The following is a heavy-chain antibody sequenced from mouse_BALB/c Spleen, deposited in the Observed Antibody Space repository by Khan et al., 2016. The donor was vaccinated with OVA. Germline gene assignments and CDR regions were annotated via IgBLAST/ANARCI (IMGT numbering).Heavy chain of an antibody. CDR2: IWRCGST. D-gene: IGHD2-5*01. CDR3: ARKEGSNFGAMGY. Sequence: VQLQESGPGLVAPSQSLSLTCTVSGFSFSRYSVHWVSQPPGNGLESLGMIWRCGSTAYSSALKARLGISNDNSKNQVFLKVSGRQTDDTAMYYCARKEGSNFGAMGYRGQGTSVTVAS. V-gene: IGHV2-6-4*01. J-gene: IGHJ4*01. CDR1: GFSFSRYS.